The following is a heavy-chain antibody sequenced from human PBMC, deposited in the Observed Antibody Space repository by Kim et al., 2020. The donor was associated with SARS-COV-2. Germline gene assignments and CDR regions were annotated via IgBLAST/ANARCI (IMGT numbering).Heavy chain of an antibody. V-gene: IGHV1-69*13. CDR3: ASGPTIFGVVTDHYYYYGMDV. CDR1: GGTFSSYA. Sequence: SVKVSCKASGGTFSSYAISWVRQAPGQGLEWMRGIIPIFGTANYAQKFQGRVTITADESTSTAYMELSSLRSEDTAVYYCASGPTIFGVVTDHYYYYGMDVWGQGTTVTVSS. J-gene: IGHJ6*02. D-gene: IGHD3-3*01. CDR2: IIPIFGTA.